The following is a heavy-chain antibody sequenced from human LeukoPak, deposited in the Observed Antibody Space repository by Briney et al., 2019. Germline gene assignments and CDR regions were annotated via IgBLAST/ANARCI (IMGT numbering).Heavy chain of an antibody. V-gene: IGHV4-39*07. J-gene: IGHJ4*02. CDR3: ARENVTAMASDLFDY. CDR1: GGSISSSSYY. Sequence: SETLSLTCTVSGGSISSSSYYWGWMRQPPGNGLEWIGSIYYSGSTYYNPSLKSRVTISVDTSKNQFSLKLSSVTAADTAVYYCARENVTAMASDLFDYWGQGTLVTVSS. D-gene: IGHD5-18*01. CDR2: IYYSGST.